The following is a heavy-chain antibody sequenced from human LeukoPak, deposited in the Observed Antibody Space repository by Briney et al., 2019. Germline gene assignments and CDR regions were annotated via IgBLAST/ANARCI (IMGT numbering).Heavy chain of an antibody. CDR2: IYYSWST. D-gene: IGHD3-10*01. V-gene: IGHV4-59*08. Sequence: SETLSLTCTVSGGSISSYYWSWIRQPPGKGLELIGYIYYSWSTNYNPSLKSRVTISVDTSKNQFSLKLSSVTAADTAVYYCARHSRNYYGSGSYLSHWGQGTLVTVSS. CDR1: GGSISSYY. CDR3: ARHSRNYYGSGSYLSH. J-gene: IGHJ4*02.